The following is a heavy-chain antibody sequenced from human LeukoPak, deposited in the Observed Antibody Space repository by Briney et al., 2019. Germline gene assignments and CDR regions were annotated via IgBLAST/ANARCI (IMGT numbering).Heavy chain of an antibody. CDR3: ARGIRHYYDSSGYNWFDP. D-gene: IGHD3-22*01. V-gene: IGHV1-2*02. Sequence: ASVKVSCKASGYTFTGNFMHWVRQAPGQGLEWMGWINTNSGGTDYAQKFKGRVTMTRDTSISTVYMELSRLKSDDTAVYYCARGIRHYYDSSGYNWFDPWGQGTLVTVSS. J-gene: IGHJ5*02. CDR2: INTNSGGT. CDR1: GYTFTGNF.